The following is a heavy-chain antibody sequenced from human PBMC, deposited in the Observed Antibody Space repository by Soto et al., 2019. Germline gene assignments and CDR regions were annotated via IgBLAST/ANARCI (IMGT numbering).Heavy chain of an antibody. D-gene: IGHD6-19*01. CDR3: AREGQPYSRGCRKCGAYDY. CDR2: IKPDGSEK. Sequence: EVQLVESGGGLVQPGGSLRLYCGASGVIFRSYWMSWVRQAPGKGLEWVANIKPDGSEKDYVDSVKGRFTISRDNDKNSLYLERNSLRDEGTAVYYCAREGQPYSRGCRKCGAYDYWGRGTLVTVSS. CDR1: GVIFRSYW. V-gene: IGHV3-7*01. J-gene: IGHJ4*02.